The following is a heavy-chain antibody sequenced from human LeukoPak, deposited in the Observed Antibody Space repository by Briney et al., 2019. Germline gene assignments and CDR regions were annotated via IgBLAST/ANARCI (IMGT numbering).Heavy chain of an antibody. D-gene: IGHD3-16*01. CDR3: ARDPSDYDYRGFDY. V-gene: IGHV4-39*07. Sequence: PSETLSLTCTVSGGSISSSSYYWGWIRQPPGKGLEWIGSIYYSGSTYYNPSLKSRVTISVDTSKNQFSLKLSSVTAADTAVYYCARDPSDYDYRGFDYWGQGTLVTVSS. CDR2: IYYSGST. CDR1: GGSISSSSYY. J-gene: IGHJ4*02.